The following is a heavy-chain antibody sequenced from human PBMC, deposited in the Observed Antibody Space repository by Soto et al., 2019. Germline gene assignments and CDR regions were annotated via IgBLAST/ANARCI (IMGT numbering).Heavy chain of an antibody. CDR1: GFTFSSYA. Sequence: VGSLRLSCAASGFTFSSYAMSWVRQAPGKGLEWVSAISGSGGSTYYADSVKGRFTISRDNSKNTLYLQMNSLRAEDTAVYYCAKGPRAYCGGDCYSIPHWGQGTLVTVS. CDR3: AKGPRAYCGGDCYSIPH. J-gene: IGHJ4*02. CDR2: ISGSGGST. V-gene: IGHV3-23*01. D-gene: IGHD2-21*02.